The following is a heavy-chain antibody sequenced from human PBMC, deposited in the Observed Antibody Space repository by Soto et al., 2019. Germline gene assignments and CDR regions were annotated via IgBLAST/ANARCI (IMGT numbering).Heavy chain of an antibody. CDR2: IKSKTDGGTT. J-gene: IGHJ4*02. CDR1: GFTFSNAW. Sequence: GGSLRLSCAASGFTFSNAWMSWVRQAPGKGLEWVGRIKSKTDGGTTDYAAPVKGRFTISRDDSKNTLYLQMNSLKTEDPAVYYCTTDPFGDASDYWGQGTLVTVSS. CDR3: TTDPFGDASDY. V-gene: IGHV3-15*01. D-gene: IGHD3-16*01.